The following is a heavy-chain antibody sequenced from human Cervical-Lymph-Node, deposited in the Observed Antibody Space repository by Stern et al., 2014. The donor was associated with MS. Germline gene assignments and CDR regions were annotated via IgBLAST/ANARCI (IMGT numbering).Heavy chain of an antibody. D-gene: IGHD6-13*01. CDR1: GDSISSSNW. CDR3: VRALGSSSFRYWFDP. CDR2: IYHAGNT. J-gene: IGHJ5*02. V-gene: IGHV4-4*02. Sequence: QVQLQESGPGLVKPSGTLSLTCAVSGDSISSSNWWSWVRPSPGKGLEWVGDIYHAGNTNYNSTLKSRLTISADNSKNQLSLKLTSVTAADTAVYYCVRALGSSSFRYWFDPWGQGTLVIVSS.